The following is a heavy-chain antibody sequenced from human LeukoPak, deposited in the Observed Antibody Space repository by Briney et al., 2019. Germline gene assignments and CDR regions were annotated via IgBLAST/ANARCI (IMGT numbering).Heavy chain of an antibody. D-gene: IGHD3-3*01. CDR3: AKDREDFGVVIPLDY. Sequence: PGGSLRLSCAASGFTFSSYAMSWVRQGPGKGLEWVSAISGSGGSTYYADSVKGRFTISRDNSKNTMYLQMNSLRAEDTAVYYCAKDREDFGVVIPLDYWGQGTLVTVSS. V-gene: IGHV3-23*01. J-gene: IGHJ4*02. CDR2: ISGSGGST. CDR1: GFTFSSYA.